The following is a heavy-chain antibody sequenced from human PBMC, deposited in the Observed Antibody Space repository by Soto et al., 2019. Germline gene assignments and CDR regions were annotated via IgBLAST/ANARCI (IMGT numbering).Heavy chain of an antibody. CDR3: ARGKREDLRFFEWYSDNGMDV. CDR1: GFTFSSYW. J-gene: IGHJ6*02. V-gene: IGHV3-74*01. D-gene: IGHD3-3*01. CDR2: INSDGSST. Sequence: GGSLRLSCAASGFTFSSYWMHWVRQAPGKGLVWVSRINSDGSSTSYADSVKGRFTISRDNAKNTLYLQMNSLRAEDTAVYYCARGKREDLRFFEWYSDNGMDVWGQGTTVTVSS.